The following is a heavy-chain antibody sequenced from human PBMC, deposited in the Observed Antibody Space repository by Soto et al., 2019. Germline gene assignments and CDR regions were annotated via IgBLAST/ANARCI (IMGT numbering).Heavy chain of an antibody. CDR1: GGTSSDYA. Sequence: QVLLVQSGTEVKKPGSSVKVSCQASGGTSSDYALTWVRQAPGQGLEWMGGIIPIFGTANYAQRFQGRVSITADESSSTAYMELSSLKSEDTAVYYCAGSFKYGSGTFDALDVWGHWTMVIVSS. J-gene: IGHJ3*01. V-gene: IGHV1-69*01. D-gene: IGHD3-10*01. CDR3: AGSFKYGSGTFDALDV. CDR2: IIPIFGTA.